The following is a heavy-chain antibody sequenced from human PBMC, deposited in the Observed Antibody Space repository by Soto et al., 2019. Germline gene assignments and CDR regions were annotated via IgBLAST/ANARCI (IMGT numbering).Heavy chain of an antibody. Sequence: PSETLSLPCTVSGGSISSCYWSWIRQPPGKGLEWIGYIYYSGSTNYNPSLKSRVTISVDTSKNQSTLKLSSVTAADTAVYYCAKSGGYSSGWYLSEYYFDYWGQGTLVTVSS. V-gene: IGHV4-59*01. CDR2: IYYSGST. CDR1: GGSISSCY. CDR3: AKSGGYSSGWYLSEYYFDY. J-gene: IGHJ4*02. D-gene: IGHD6-19*01.